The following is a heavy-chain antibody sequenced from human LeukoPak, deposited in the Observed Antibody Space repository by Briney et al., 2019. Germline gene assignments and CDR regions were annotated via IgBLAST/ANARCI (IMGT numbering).Heavy chain of an antibody. CDR3: AKGPYSSSWYEGGDWFDP. CDR2: IDSGSNNI. V-gene: IGHV3-48*01. CDR1: GFTFSTYS. D-gene: IGHD6-13*01. J-gene: IGHJ5*02. Sequence: GMSLRLSCAASGFTFSTYSMNWVRQAPWKGLEWVSYIDSGSNNIYYADSVKGRFTISRDDAKNSLYLQMDSLRAEDTAVYYWAKGPYSSSWYEGGDWFDPWGQGTLVTVSS.